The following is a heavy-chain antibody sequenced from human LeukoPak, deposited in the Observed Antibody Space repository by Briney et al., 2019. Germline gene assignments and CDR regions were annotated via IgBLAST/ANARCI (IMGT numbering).Heavy chain of an antibody. CDR1: GFTFSDYD. CDR3: AKDPLGYCSSTSCWGSDY. V-gene: IGHV3-23*01. Sequence: GGSRRLSCAASGFTFSDYDMSWVRQAPGKGLEWVSAISGSGGSTYYADSVKGRFTISRDNSKNTLYLQMNSLRAEDTAVYYCAKDPLGYCSSTSCWGSDYWGQGTLVTVSS. D-gene: IGHD2-2*01. CDR2: ISGSGGST. J-gene: IGHJ4*02.